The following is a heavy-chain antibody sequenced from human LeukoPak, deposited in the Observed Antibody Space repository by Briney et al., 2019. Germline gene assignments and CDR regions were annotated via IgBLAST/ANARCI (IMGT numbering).Heavy chain of an antibody. CDR1: GYTFSNCW. CDR3: ARVWLEYSSGWSNFFDP. CDR2: IKSKSDDRTT. Sequence: PGGSLRLSCAASGYTFSNCWMSWVRQAPGKGLEWVGRIKSKSDDRTTDYAAPEKGRFTISRDDSKNPLYLQMNSLKTEDTAVYYCARVWLEYSSGWSNFFDPWGQKTLVTVST. D-gene: IGHD6-19*01. V-gene: IGHV3-15*01. J-gene: IGHJ5*02.